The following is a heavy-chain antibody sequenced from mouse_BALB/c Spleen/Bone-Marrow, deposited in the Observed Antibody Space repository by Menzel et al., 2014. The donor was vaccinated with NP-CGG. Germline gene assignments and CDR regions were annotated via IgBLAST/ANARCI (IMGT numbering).Heavy chain of an antibody. V-gene: IGHV1-4*01. D-gene: IGHD2-1*01. Sequence: QVQLQQPGAELARPGASVKMSCKASGYTFTYYTMHWVKQRPGQGLEWIGYINPSSGYTNYNQKFKDKATLTADKSSSTAYMQLSSLTSDDSTVYYCARGGNYPRSAMDSWGQGTSVTVSS. J-gene: IGHJ4*01. CDR1: GYTFTYYT. CDR2: INPSSGYT. CDR3: ARGGNYPRSAMDS.